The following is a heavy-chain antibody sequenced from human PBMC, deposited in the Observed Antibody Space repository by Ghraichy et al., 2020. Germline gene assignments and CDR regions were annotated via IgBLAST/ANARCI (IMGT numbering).Heavy chain of an antibody. CDR1: GFTFDDYT. CDR3: AREEGDYYGSGSYYKVGAFDI. D-gene: IGHD3-10*01. CDR2: ISWDGGST. Sequence: GGSLRLSCAASGFTFDDYTMHWVRQAPGKGLEWVSLISWDGGSTYYADSVKGRFTISRDNSKNSLYLQMNSLRTEDTALYYCAREEGDYYGSGSYYKVGAFDIWGQGTMVTVSS. J-gene: IGHJ3*02. V-gene: IGHV3-43*01.